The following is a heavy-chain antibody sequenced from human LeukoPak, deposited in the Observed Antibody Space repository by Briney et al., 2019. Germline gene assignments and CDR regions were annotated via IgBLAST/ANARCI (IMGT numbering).Heavy chain of an antibody. D-gene: IGHD1-26*01. Sequence: KPSQTLSLTFAAYGGSFSGYHWSWIRQPPGKGLEWIGENDRSGTTNYNPSLKSRVTISVDTTMNHFSLKLSSVTAADTAVYYCARAGTSVWEFPWYWGQETLVTVSS. J-gene: IGHJ4*02. V-gene: IGHV4-34*01. CDR2: NDRSGTT. CDR3: ARAGTSVWEFPWY. CDR1: GGSFSGYH.